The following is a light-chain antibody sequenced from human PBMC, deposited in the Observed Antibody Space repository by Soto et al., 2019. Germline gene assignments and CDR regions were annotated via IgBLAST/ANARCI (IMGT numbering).Light chain of an antibody. J-gene: IGKJ1*01. V-gene: IGKV4-1*01. CDR2: WAS. CDR1: RTVLYSSNNKNH. CDR3: KQYYSNPRP. Sequence: VVITQSPDSLSFSLGGSATINFNSSRTVLYSSNNKNHLAWYQQRPGQPPKLLFSWASTRESGVPGRFSASGSGTDFTLSIGSLQAEDVAVYYCKQYYSNPRPFGQRNXVDIK.